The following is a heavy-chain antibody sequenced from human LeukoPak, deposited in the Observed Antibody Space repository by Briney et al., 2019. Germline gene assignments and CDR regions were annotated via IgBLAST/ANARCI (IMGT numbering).Heavy chain of an antibody. CDR1: GGSLSGYY. Sequence: SETLSLTCAVYGGSLSGYYWSWIRQPPGKGLEWIGEINRSGSTNYNPSLKSRVTISVDTSKNQFSLKLSSVTAADTAVYYCAGGGIAVAGTGYWGQGTLVTVSS. V-gene: IGHV4-34*01. CDR3: AGGGIAVAGTGY. D-gene: IGHD6-19*01. J-gene: IGHJ4*02. CDR2: INRSGST.